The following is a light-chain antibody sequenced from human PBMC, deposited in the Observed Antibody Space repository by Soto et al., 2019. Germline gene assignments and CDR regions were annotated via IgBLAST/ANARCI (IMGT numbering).Light chain of an antibody. CDR3: GSWDSSLSAYV. CDR1: GSDISAYNY. J-gene: IGLJ1*01. Sequence: QSVLTQPASVSGSPGQSITISCTGTGSDISAYNYVSWYQQHPGKAPKLLIYDDNKRPSGIPDRFSGSKSGTSATLGITGFQTGDEADYYCGSWDSSLSAYVFGTGTKVTVL. CDR2: DDN. V-gene: IGLV1-51*01.